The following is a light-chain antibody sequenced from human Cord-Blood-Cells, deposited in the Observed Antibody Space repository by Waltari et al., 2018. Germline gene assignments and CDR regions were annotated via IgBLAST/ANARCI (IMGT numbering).Light chain of an antibody. J-gene: IGKJ3*01. CDR1: QSISSY. Sequence: DIQMTQSPSSLSASVGDRVTITCRASQSISSYLTWYQQKPGKAPKLLIYAASSLQSGVPSRFSGSGSGTDFTLTISSLQPEDFATYYCQQSYSTSQFTFGPGTKVDIK. V-gene: IGKV1-39*01. CDR3: QQSYSTSQFT. CDR2: AAS.